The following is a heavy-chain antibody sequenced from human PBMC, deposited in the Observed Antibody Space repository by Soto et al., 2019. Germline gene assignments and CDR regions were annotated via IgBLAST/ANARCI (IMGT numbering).Heavy chain of an antibody. Sequence: QVQLVQSGAEVKKPGSSVKVSCKASGGAFSSYAISWVRQAPGQGLEWMGVIIPVFSTANYAQKFQGRVTITEDESTRTTYMGLSGLRSEDTAVYYCANYSSSSWSAYGLDVWGQGTTVTVYS. CDR3: ANYSSSSWSAYGLDV. V-gene: IGHV1-69*01. CDR1: GGAFSSYA. D-gene: IGHD6-6*01. J-gene: IGHJ6*01. CDR2: IIPVFSTA.